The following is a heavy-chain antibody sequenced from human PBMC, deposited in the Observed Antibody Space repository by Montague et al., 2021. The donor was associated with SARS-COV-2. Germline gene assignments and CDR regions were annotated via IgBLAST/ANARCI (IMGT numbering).Heavy chain of an antibody. CDR1: GFTVSRNY. CDR2: IYTDGST. J-gene: IGHJ3*02. CDR3: AREGGDAFDR. Sequence: SLSLSCAASGFTVSRNYMRWVRQAPGKGLEWVSVIYTDGSTYYSDSVKGRFTIHRDYSTNTLYLQMNRLRVDDTAAYYCAREGGDAFDRWGQGTMVTVSS. V-gene: IGHV3-66*01. D-gene: IGHD3-16*01.